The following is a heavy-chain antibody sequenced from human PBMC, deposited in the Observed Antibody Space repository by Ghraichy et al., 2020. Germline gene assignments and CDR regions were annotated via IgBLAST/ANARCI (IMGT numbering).Heavy chain of an antibody. V-gene: IGHV3-7*03. CDR1: GFTFSSFW. D-gene: IGHD1-26*01. J-gene: IGHJ4*02. CDR2: IKQDGSEK. CDR3: ATAPGWEQLH. Sequence: GESLNISCAASGFTFSSFWMTWVRQAPWKGLEWVANIKQDGSEKFYVDSVKGRFTISRDNAKNSMYLQMNSLRAEDTAVYYCATAPGWEQLHWGQGTLVIVSS.